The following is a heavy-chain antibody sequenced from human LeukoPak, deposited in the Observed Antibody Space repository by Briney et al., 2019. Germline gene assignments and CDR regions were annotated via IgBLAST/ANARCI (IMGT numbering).Heavy chain of an antibody. D-gene: IGHD4-17*01. CDR2: ISYDGSNK. Sequence: PGGSLRLSCAASGFTFSSYGMHWVRQAPAKGVEWGAIISYDGSNKYYADSVKSRFTISRDNSKNTLYLQMNSLRAEDTAVYYCAKSTTVTQRGYFDYWGQGTLVTVSS. CDR3: AKSTTVTQRGYFDY. CDR1: GFTFSSYG. V-gene: IGHV3-30*18. J-gene: IGHJ4*02.